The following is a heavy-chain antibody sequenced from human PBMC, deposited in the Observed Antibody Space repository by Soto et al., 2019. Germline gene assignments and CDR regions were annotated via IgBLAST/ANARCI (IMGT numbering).Heavy chain of an antibody. CDR1: GFTFSSYE. J-gene: IGHJ6*02. CDR2: ISSSGSTI. D-gene: IGHD5-18*01. V-gene: IGHV3-48*03. Sequence: EVQLVESGGGLVKPGGSLRLSCAASGFTFSSYEMNWVRQAPGKGLEWVSYISSSGSTIYYADSVKGRFTISRDNAKNSLYLQMNSLRAEDTAVYYCARGEGGYSYVGYYGMDVWGQGTTVTVSS. CDR3: ARGEGGYSYVGYYGMDV.